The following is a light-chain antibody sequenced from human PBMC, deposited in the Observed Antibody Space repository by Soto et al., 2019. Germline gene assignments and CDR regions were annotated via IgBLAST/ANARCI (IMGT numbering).Light chain of an antibody. CDR2: KIN. CDR1: SSNIAKNY. CDR3: SAWDDSLNAWV. Sequence: QSVLTQPLSASGTPGQRVTISCSGSSSNIAKNYVYWYQQLPGTAPKLLSYKINQRPSGVPDRFSGSRSGTSASLAISGLRSEDEADYYCSAWDDSLNAWVFGGGTKLTVL. J-gene: IGLJ3*02. V-gene: IGLV1-47*01.